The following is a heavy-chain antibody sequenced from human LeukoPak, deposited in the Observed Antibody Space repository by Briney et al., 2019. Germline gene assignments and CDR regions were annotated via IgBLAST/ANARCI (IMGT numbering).Heavy chain of an antibody. J-gene: IGHJ4*02. CDR1: GFTLSSYA. CDR2: ITGSSDKT. D-gene: IGHD6-13*01. V-gene: IGHV3-23*01. CDR3: AKDLSSSWQIDY. Sequence: GGSLRLSCAASGFTLSSYAMNWVRQAPGKGLEWVSGITGSSDKTFYADSVKGRFTISRDSSKNTMYLQMNSLRGEDSAVYYCAKDLSSSWQIDYWGQGTLVSVSS.